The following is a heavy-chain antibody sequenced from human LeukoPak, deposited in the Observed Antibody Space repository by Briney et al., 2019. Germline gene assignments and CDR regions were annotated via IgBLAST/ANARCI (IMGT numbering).Heavy chain of an antibody. V-gene: IGHV4-59*08. CDR2: IYYSGNT. Sequence: SETLSLTCTVSGGSISPYYWSWIRQPPGKGLEWLGYIYYSGNTYYNPSLKSRVTISVDTSKNQFSLKLSSVTAADTAVYYCARQDYWGQGTLVTVSS. J-gene: IGHJ4*02. CDR3: ARQDY. CDR1: GGSISPYY.